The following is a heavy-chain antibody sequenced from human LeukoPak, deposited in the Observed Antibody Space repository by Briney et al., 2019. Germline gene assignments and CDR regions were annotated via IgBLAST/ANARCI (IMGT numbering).Heavy chain of an antibody. CDR1: GGSFSGYY. CDR2: INHSGST. J-gene: IGHJ5*02. CDR3: ARENNWFDP. Sequence: SETLSLTCAVYGGSFSGYYWSWIRQPPGKGLEWIGEINHSGSTNYNPYLKSRVTISVDTSKNQFSLKLSSVTAADTAVYYCARENNWFDPWGQGTLVTVSS. V-gene: IGHV4-34*01. D-gene: IGHD2/OR15-2a*01.